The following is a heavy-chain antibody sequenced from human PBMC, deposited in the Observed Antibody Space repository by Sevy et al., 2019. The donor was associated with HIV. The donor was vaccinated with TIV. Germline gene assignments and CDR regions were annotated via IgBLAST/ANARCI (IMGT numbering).Heavy chain of an antibody. CDR1: GFTFSVYG. CDR3: AKDVARSGSYVSYYYYAMDV. V-gene: IGHV3-30*18. D-gene: IGHD3-10*01. CDR2: TSYDGINE. Sequence: GGSLRLSCAASGFTFSVYGMHWVRQAPGKGLEWVAVTSYDGINEYYADSVKGRFTSSRDNSKKTLYLQMNSLRAEDTAVYYCAKDVARSGSYVSYYYYAMDVWGQGTTVTVSS. J-gene: IGHJ6*02.